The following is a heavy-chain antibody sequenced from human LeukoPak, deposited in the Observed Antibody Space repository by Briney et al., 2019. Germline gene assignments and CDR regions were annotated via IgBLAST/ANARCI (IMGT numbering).Heavy chain of an antibody. V-gene: IGHV4-39*07. CDR3: ARGLGVVVAFDI. Sequence: PSETLSLTCTVSGGSISSSSYYWGWIRQPPGKGLEWIGSIYYSGSTYYNPSLKSRVTISVDTSKNQFSLKLSSVTAADTAVYYCARGLGVVVAFDIWGQGTMVTVSS. D-gene: IGHD2-15*01. J-gene: IGHJ3*02. CDR1: GGSISSSSYY. CDR2: IYYSGST.